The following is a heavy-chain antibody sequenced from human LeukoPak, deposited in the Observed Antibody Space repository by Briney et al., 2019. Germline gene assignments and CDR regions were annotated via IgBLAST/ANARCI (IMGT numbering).Heavy chain of an antibody. CDR2: IYYSGST. Sequence: SETLSLTCTVSGGSISSYNWSWIRQPPGKGVEWIGYIYYSGSTNYNPSLKSRVTISVDTSKNQFSLKLSSVTAAHTAVYYCARVVSSSFPRMDVWGQGTTVTVSS. D-gene: IGHD6-13*01. CDR1: GGSISSYN. V-gene: IGHV4-59*01. J-gene: IGHJ6*02. CDR3: ARVVSSSFPRMDV.